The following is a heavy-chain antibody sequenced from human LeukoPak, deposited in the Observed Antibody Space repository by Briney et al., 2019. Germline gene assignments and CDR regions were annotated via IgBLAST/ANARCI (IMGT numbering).Heavy chain of an antibody. Sequence: SETLSLTCTVSGGSISSYYWSWIRQPPGKGLEWIGYIYYSGSTNYNPSLKSRVTISVDTSKNQFSLKLSSVTAADTAVYYCARWSGSYQYFDYWGQGTLVTVSS. V-gene: IGHV4-59*01. J-gene: IGHJ4*02. D-gene: IGHD1-26*01. CDR1: GGSISSYY. CDR2: IYYSGST. CDR3: ARWSGSYQYFDY.